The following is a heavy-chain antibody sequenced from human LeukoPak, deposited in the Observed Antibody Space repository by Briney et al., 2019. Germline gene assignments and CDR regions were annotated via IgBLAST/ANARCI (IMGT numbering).Heavy chain of an antibody. D-gene: IGHD6-6*01. V-gene: IGHV3-15*01. CDR2: IKSKTDGGTT. J-gene: IGHJ4*02. CDR1: GFTFTNAW. Sequence: PGGSLRLSCAASGFTFTNAWMTWVRQAPGKGREWVGRIKSKTDGGTTDYAAPVKGRITISRDDSKNTVHLQMNSLQSEDTAVYYCSTYSFSSSRPFDYWGQGTLVTV. CDR3: STYSFSSSRPFDY.